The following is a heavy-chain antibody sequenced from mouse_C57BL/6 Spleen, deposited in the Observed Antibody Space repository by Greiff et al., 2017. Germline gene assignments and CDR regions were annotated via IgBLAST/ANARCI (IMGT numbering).Heavy chain of an antibody. D-gene: IGHD4-1*01. J-gene: IGHJ2*01. CDR3: AALTGTFYFDY. Sequence: VQLQQSGAELVKPGASVKLSCTASGFNIKDSYMPWVKQRTEQGLEWIGRIDPEDGETKYAPKFQGKATLTADTSSNTAYLQLSILTSEDTAVYYCAALTGTFYFDYWGQGTTLTVSS. V-gene: IGHV14-2*01. CDR1: GFNIKDSY. CDR2: IDPEDGET.